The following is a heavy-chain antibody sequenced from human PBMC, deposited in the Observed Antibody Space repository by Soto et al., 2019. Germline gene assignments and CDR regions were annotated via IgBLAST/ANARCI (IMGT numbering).Heavy chain of an antibody. CDR3: ARLGMGRFFDGFGHAWFDP. CDR1: GYSFTNYW. J-gene: IGHJ5*02. Sequence: GESLKISCKGSGYSFTNYWIGWVRQMPGKGLEWMGVIYPDDSDIRYSPSFKGQVTISADRSISTAYLQWGSLKSSDTAIYYCARLGMGRFFDGFGHAWFDPWGQGSLVTVSS. V-gene: IGHV5-51*01. D-gene: IGHD3-9*01. CDR2: IYPDDSDI.